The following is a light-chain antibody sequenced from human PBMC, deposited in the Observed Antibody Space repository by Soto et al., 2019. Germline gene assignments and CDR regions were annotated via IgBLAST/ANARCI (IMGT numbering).Light chain of an antibody. CDR2: STS. CDR1: QSISYY. Sequence: DIQMTQSPSSLSASVGDRVTITCRASQSISYYLNWYQQKQGRVPRLLIYSTSTLQSGVPSKFSGSASGTDFTLTISSLQPEDFATYYCQQSYSTPWTFGQGTKVEIK. CDR3: QQSYSTPWT. J-gene: IGKJ1*01. V-gene: IGKV1-39*01.